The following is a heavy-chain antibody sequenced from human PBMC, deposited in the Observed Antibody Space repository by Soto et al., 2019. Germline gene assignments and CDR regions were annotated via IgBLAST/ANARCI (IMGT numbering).Heavy chain of an antibody. D-gene: IGHD3-22*01. CDR2: IYYSGST. Sequence: SETLSLTCTVSGGSISSGDYYWSWIRQPPGKGLEWIGYIYYSGSTYYNPSPKSRVTISVDTSKNQFSLKLSSVTAADTAVYYCASARPHDSSGYSDYWGQGTLVTVSS. J-gene: IGHJ4*02. CDR1: GGSISSGDYY. CDR3: ASARPHDSSGYSDY. V-gene: IGHV4-30-4*01.